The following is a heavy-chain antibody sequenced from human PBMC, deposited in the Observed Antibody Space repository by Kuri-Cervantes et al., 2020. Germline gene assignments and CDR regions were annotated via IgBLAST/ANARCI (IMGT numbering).Heavy chain of an antibody. Sequence: LSLTCAASGFTFSSYGMHWVRQAPGKGLEWVAVIWYDGSNKYYADSVKGRFTISRDNSKNTLYLQMNSLRAEDTAVYYCARDQGITGTMGVVDYWGQGTLVTVSS. D-gene: IGHD1-7*01. V-gene: IGHV3-33*01. J-gene: IGHJ4*02. CDR1: GFTFSSYG. CDR3: ARDQGITGTMGVVDY. CDR2: IWYDGSNK.